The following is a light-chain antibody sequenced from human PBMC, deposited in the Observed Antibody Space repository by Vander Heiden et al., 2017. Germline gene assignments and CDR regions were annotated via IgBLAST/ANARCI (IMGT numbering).Light chain of an antibody. CDR1: NSGSKS. CDR2: DDS. Sequence: ARITCGGNNSGSKSVHWYQQNPGQAPVLVVYDDSERPSGIPERFSGSKSGNTATLTISGVEAGDEADYYCQVWDSSSKRVVFGGGTKLTVL. J-gene: IGLJ2*01. V-gene: IGLV3-21*02. CDR3: QVWDSSSKRVV.